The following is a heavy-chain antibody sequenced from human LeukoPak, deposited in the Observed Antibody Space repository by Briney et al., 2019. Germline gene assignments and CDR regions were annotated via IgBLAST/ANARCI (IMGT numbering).Heavy chain of an antibody. D-gene: IGHD1-26*01. CDR2: INGIGGST. CDR1: GFTFSSYA. J-gene: IGHJ6*03. Sequence: GGSLRLSCAASGFTFSSYAMSWVRQAPGKGLEWVSAINGIGGSTYYADSVKGRFTISRDNAKNSLSLQMNSLRAEDTAVYYCARDPYNGSYGDDYYYYMDVWGKGTTVTISS. V-gene: IGHV3-23*01. CDR3: ARDPYNGSYGDDYYYYMDV.